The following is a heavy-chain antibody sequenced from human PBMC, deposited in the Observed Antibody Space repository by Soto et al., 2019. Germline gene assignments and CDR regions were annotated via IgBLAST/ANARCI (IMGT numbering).Heavy chain of an antibody. CDR3: ARNYYDILTGYPSGLDV. J-gene: IGHJ6*02. Sequence: ASVKVSCKASGFTFTSSAVQWVRQAPGQGLEWMGIINPSGGSTSYAQKFQGRVTMTRDTSTSTVYMELSSLRSEDTAVYYCARNYYDILTGYPSGLDVWGQGTTVTVSS. V-gene: IGHV1-46*03. CDR1: GFTFTSSA. D-gene: IGHD3-9*01. CDR2: INPSGGST.